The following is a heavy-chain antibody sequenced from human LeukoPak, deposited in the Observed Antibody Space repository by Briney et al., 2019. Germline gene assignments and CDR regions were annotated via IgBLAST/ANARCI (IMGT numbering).Heavy chain of an antibody. V-gene: IGHV1-2*02. J-gene: IGHJ4*02. D-gene: IGHD2-21*02. Sequence: ASVKVSCKASGYTFTGYYMHWVRQAPGQGLEWMGWINPNSGGTNYVQKFQGRVTMTRDTSISTAYMELSRLRSDDTAVYYCARDYYCGGDCYAFDYWGQGTLVTVSS. CDR2: INPNSGGT. CDR3: ARDYYCGGDCYAFDY. CDR1: GYTFTGYY.